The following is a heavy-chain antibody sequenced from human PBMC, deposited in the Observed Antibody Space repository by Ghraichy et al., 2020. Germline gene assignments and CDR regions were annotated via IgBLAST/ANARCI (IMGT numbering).Heavy chain of an antibody. CDR2: INQDGSGK. V-gene: IGHV3-7*03. CDR3: ARDYIGSLDY. CDR1: GFTFSSYW. J-gene: IGHJ4*02. Sequence: GGSLRLSCAASGFTFSSYWMAWVRQTPGKGLEWVANINQDGSGKNYVDSLKGRFTISRDNAQNSLYLQMNSLRAEDTAIYYCARDYIGSLDYWGQGTLVT. D-gene: IGHD1-26*01.